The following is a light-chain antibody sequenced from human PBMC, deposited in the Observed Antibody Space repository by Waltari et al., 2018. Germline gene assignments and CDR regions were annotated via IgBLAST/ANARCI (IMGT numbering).Light chain of an antibody. Sequence: QSAPTQPPSVSGSPGQSVTISCTGSRSDVGPYNYVAWYQQHPGKAPKVLIHGVSSRPSGVSDRFSGSRSGNTASLTISGLQAEDEADYYCSSYTPSTTWVFGGGTRLTVL. CDR2: GVS. CDR3: SSYTPSTTWV. V-gene: IGLV2-14*03. CDR1: RSDVGPYNY. J-gene: IGLJ3*02.